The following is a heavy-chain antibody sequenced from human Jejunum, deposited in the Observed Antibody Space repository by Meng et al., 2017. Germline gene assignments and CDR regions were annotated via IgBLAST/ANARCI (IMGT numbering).Heavy chain of an antibody. D-gene: IGHD2-21*01. V-gene: IGHV3-23*01. CDR2: VTIDGAT. Sequence: GGSLRLSCAASGFTFSDAWMSWVRQAPGKGPEWVSTVTIDGATHYADSVKGRFTISRDNSKNTLFLQMNSLRVEDTAIYYCAKELANSRPFDYWGQGTLVTVSS. J-gene: IGHJ4*02. CDR1: GFTFSDAW. CDR3: AKELANSRPFDY.